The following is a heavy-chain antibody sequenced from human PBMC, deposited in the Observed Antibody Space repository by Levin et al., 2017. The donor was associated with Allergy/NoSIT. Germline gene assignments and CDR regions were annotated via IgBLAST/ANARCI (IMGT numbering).Heavy chain of an antibody. D-gene: IGHD2-21*01. J-gene: IGHJ6*02. CDR3: ARVWPPRYYYYGMDV. Sequence: GGSLRLSCAASGFTFSRYWMSWVRQAPGKGLQWVANLNHDGSEKYSVDSVKGRFTISRDNAKNSLYLEMNSLRVEDTAVYYCARVWPPRYYYYGMDVWGQGTAITVSS. CDR2: LNHDGSEK. CDR1: GFTFSRYW. V-gene: IGHV3-7*01.